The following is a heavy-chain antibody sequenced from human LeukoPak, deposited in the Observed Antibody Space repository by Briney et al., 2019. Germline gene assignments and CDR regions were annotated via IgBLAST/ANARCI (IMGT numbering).Heavy chain of an antibody. V-gene: IGHV3-23*01. CDR3: AKDARSSTVGDYFDY. J-gene: IGHJ4*02. D-gene: IGHD4-23*01. Sequence: GGSLRLSCAASGFTFSSYAMSWVRQAPGKGLEWVSAISGSGGSTYYADSVKGRFTISRDNSKNTLYLQMNSLRAKDTAVYYCAKDARSSTVGDYFDYWGQGTLVTVSS. CDR2: ISGSGGST. CDR1: GFTFSSYA.